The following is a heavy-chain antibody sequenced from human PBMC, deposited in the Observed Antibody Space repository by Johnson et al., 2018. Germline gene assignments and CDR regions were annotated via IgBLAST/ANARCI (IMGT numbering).Heavy chain of an antibody. CDR2: IRRKANSYAT. CDR1: GLIFSGST. Sequence: VQLVESGGGLVQPGGSXKLSCAASGLIFSGSTMHGVRQASGKGLEWVGRIRRKANSYATAYAASVKGRFTISRDDSKNTAYLQLNSLKTEDTAVYYCIGHRSGTGDALDIWGQGTMVTVSS. D-gene: IGHD1-26*01. J-gene: IGHJ3*02. V-gene: IGHV3-73*01. CDR3: IGHRSGTGDALDI.